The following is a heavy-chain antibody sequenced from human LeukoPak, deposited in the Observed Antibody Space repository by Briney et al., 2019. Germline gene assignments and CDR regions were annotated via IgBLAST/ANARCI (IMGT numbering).Heavy chain of an antibody. CDR3: AKDLESLISFLEWLSPGDYYYYGMDV. CDR1: GFTFSSYA. Sequence: GGSLRLSCAASGFTFSSYAMSWVRQAPGKGLEWVSAISGSGGSTYYADSVKGRFTISRDNSKNTLYLQMNSLRAEDTAVYYCAKDLESLISFLEWLSPGDYYYYGMDVWGQGTTVTVSS. V-gene: IGHV3-23*01. CDR2: ISGSGGST. J-gene: IGHJ6*02. D-gene: IGHD3-3*01.